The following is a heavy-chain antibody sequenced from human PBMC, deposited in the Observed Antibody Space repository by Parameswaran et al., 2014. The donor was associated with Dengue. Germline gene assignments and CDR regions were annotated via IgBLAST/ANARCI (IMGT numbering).Heavy chain of an antibody. Sequence: VRQAPGKGLEWVAVISYDGSNKYYADSVKGRFTISRDNSKNTLYLQMNSLRAEDTAVYYCARDPTGDFWSGYGSFDYWGQGTLVTVSS. CDR3: ARDPTGDFWSGYGSFDY. J-gene: IGHJ4*02. V-gene: IGHV3-30-3*01. D-gene: IGHD3-3*01. CDR2: ISYDGSNK.